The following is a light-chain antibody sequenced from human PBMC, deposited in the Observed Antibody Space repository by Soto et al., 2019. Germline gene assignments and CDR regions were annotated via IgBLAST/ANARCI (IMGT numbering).Light chain of an antibody. CDR3: SSYISSSTFVV. CDR1: SRDVGGYNY. CDR2: EVS. J-gene: IGLJ7*01. Sequence: QSVLTQPASVSGSPGQSITISCTGTSRDVGGYNYVSWHQQHPGKAPKVIITEVSNRPSGVSNRFSGSKSGNTASLTISGLQAEDGADYYCSSYISSSTFVVFGGGTQLTVL. V-gene: IGLV2-14*01.